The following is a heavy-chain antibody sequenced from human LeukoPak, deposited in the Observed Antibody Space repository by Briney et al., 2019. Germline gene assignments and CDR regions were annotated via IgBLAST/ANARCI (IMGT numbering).Heavy chain of an antibody. Sequence: SETLSLTCTVSGGSISSYYWSWIRQPAGKGLEWIGRIYTTGSTNYNPSLKSRVTTSVDTSKNQLSLKLSSVTAADTAVYYCARETSYGDYDKWGQGTLVTVSS. CDR3: ARETSYGDYDK. CDR1: GGSISSYY. CDR2: IYTTGST. J-gene: IGHJ4*02. D-gene: IGHD4-17*01. V-gene: IGHV4-4*07.